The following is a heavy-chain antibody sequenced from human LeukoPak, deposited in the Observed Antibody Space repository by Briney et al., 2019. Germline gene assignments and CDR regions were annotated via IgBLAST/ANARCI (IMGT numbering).Heavy chain of an antibody. V-gene: IGHV1-2*02. CDR2: INPNSGGT. Sequence: ASVKVSFKASGYTFTGYHMHWVRQAPGQGLEWMGWINPNSGGTNYAQRFQGRVTMTRDTSISTAYMEMSRLRSDDTAVYYCARDRAVAAINWFDPWGQGTLVTVSS. D-gene: IGHD2-21*02. J-gene: IGHJ5*02. CDR3: ARDRAVAAINWFDP. CDR1: GYTFTGYH.